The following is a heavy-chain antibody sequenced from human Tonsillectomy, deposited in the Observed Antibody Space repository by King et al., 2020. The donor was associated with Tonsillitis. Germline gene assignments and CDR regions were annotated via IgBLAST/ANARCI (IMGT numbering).Heavy chain of an antibody. Sequence: VQLVESGGGLIQPGGSLRLSCAASGFTVSSYYMTCVRQAPGKGLDWVSLIYLGGRTYYAESVKGRFTISRDNSKNTVYLQMNSLRVEDTAVYYCARSRRVAVAEGFGYWGQGTLVTVSS. D-gene: IGHD6-19*01. CDR2: IYLGGRT. CDR1: GFTVSSYY. CDR3: ARSRRVAVAEGFGY. J-gene: IGHJ4*02. V-gene: IGHV3-53*01.